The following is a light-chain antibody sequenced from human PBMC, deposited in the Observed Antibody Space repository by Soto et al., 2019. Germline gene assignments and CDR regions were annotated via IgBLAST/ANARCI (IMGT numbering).Light chain of an antibody. V-gene: IGLV2-8*01. CDR3: SSYAGSNNVV. CDR2: EVS. CDR1: SSDVGAYNY. J-gene: IGLJ2*01. Sequence: QSVLTQPPSASGSPGQSVTISCTGTSSDVGAYNYVSWYQQHPGNAPKLMIYEVSKRPSGVPDRFSGSKSGNTASLTVSGLQAEDEADYYCSSYAGSNNVVFGGGTKVTVL.